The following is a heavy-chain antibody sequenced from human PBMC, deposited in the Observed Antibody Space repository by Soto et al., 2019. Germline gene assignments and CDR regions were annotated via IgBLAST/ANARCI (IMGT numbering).Heavy chain of an antibody. CDR2: IYYSGST. CDR1: GGSISSSSYY. J-gene: IGHJ5*02. D-gene: IGHD3-10*02. CDR3: ARPEVSYVAWFDP. Sequence: QLQLQESGPGLVKPSETLSLTCTVSGGSISSSSYYWGWIRQPPGKGLEWIGSIYYSGSTYYNPSLKSRVTISVDTSKNQFSLKLSSVTAADTAVYYCARPEVSYVAWFDPWGQGTLVTVSS. V-gene: IGHV4-39*01.